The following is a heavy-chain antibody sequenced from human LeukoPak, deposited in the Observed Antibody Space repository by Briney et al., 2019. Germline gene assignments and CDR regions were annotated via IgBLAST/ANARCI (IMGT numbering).Heavy chain of an antibody. D-gene: IGHD5-18*01. CDR2: IYPGDSDT. Sequence: GGSLKISCKGSGYSFTSYWIGWVRQLPGKGLEWMGIIYPGDSDTRYSPSFQGQVTISADKSISTAYLQWSSLKASDTAMYYCARQYSYTVFGYWGQGTLVTVSS. CDR1: GYSFTSYW. CDR3: ARQYSYTVFGY. J-gene: IGHJ4*02. V-gene: IGHV5-51*01.